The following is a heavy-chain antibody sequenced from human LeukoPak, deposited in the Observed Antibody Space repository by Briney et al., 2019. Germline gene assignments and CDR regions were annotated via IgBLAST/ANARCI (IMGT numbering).Heavy chain of an antibody. CDR3: ARETEKQWQY. V-gene: IGHV4-4*07. Sequence: KPSETLSLTCAVYGGSFSGYYWSWIRQPAGKGLEWIGRIYTSGSTNYNPSLKSRVTISVDTSKNQFSLKLSSVTAADTAVYYCARETEKQWQYWGQGTMVTVSS. D-gene: IGHD6-19*01. J-gene: IGHJ3*01. CDR1: GGSFSGYY. CDR2: IYTSGST.